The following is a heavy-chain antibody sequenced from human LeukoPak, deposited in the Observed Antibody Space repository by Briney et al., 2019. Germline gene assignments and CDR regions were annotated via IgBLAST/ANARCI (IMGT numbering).Heavy chain of an antibody. J-gene: IGHJ4*02. CDR2: INWNGGST. V-gene: IGHV3-20*04. D-gene: IGHD3-22*01. Sequence: RTGGSLRLPCAASGFTFDDYGMSWIRQAPGKGLEWVSGINWNGGSTGYADSVKGRFTISRDNAKNSLYLQMNSLRAEDTALYYCARLVSGYPTLDYWGQGTLVTVSS. CDR1: GFTFDDYG. CDR3: ARLVSGYPTLDY.